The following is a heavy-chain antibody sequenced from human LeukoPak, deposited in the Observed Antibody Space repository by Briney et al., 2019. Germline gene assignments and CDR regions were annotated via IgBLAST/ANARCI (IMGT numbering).Heavy chain of an antibody. CDR1: GGSISSGGYY. CDR3: ARLELAAAGNRWFDP. J-gene: IGHJ5*02. V-gene: IGHV4-39*01. D-gene: IGHD6-13*01. Sequence: SETLSLTCTVSGGSISSGGYYWPWVRQPPGRGLEWIGSIYYSGSTYYNPSLGSRVTISVDTSKNQFSLRLSSVTAADTAVYYCARLELAAAGNRWFDPWGQGALVTVSS. CDR2: IYYSGST.